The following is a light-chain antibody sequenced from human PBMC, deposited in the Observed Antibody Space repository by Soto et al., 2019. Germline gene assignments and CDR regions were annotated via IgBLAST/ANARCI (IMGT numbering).Light chain of an antibody. Sequence: EIVLTQSPGTLSLSPGERATLSCRASQSVSSSYLAWYQQKPGQPPRLLIYGASTRATGIPARFSGSGSGTEFTLTISSLQSEDFAVYYCQQYNYWPPLTFGGGTKVDIK. V-gene: IGKV3D-15*01. CDR3: QQYNYWPPLT. CDR1: QSVSSSY. CDR2: GAS. J-gene: IGKJ4*01.